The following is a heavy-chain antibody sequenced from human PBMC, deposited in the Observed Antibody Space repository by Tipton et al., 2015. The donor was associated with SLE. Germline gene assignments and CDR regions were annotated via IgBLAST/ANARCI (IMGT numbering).Heavy chain of an antibody. CDR3: ATVGLSGDWDYLDY. CDR1: GGSFSGYY. J-gene: IGHJ4*02. V-gene: IGHV4-34*01. Sequence: TLSLTCAVYGGSFSGYYWSWIRQPPGKGLEWIGEINHSGSTNYNPSLKSRVTISVDMSKNQFSLKLTSVTAADTAVYYCATVGLSGDWDYLDYWGQGTLVTVSS. CDR2: INHSGST. D-gene: IGHD2-21*02.